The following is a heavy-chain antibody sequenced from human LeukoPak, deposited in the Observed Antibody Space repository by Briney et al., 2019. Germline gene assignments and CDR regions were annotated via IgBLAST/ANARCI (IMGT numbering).Heavy chain of an antibody. Sequence: GGSLRLSCAASGFTFSSYWMSWVRQAPGKGLEWVANIKQDGSEKYYVDSMKGRFTISRDNAKNSLYLQMNSLRAEDTVVYYCARGKYYYDSTGYYPGGDYWGQGTLVTVSS. V-gene: IGHV3-7*01. J-gene: IGHJ4*02. CDR3: ARGKYYYDSTGYYPGGDY. CDR1: GFTFSSYW. CDR2: IKQDGSEK. D-gene: IGHD3-22*01.